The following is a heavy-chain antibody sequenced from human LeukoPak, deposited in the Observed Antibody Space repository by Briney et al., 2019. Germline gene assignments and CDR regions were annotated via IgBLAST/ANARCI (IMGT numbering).Heavy chain of an antibody. Sequence: GGSLRLSCVASGVTFNNHWMHWVRQAPGKGLVWVSRIKSDGSTDYADSVKGRFTISRDNAMNTLYLQMNSLRAEDTAVYYCAGVDPADYGDYYDYWGQGTLVTVSS. CDR2: IKSDGST. V-gene: IGHV3-74*01. D-gene: IGHD4-17*01. J-gene: IGHJ4*02. CDR1: GVTFNNHW. CDR3: AGVDPADYGDYYDY.